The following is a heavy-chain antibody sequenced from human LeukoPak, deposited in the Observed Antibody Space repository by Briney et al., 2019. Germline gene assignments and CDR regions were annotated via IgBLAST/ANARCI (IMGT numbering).Heavy chain of an antibody. CDR2: IIPILGIA. V-gene: IGHV1-69*04. Sequence: SVKVSCKASGGTFSSYAISWVRQAPGQGLEWMGRIIPILGIANYAQKLQGRVTITADKSTSTAYMELSSLRSEDTAVYYCARSTVVTRGFDYWGQGTLVTVSS. D-gene: IGHD4-17*01. CDR3: ARSTVVTRGFDY. CDR1: GGTFSSYA. J-gene: IGHJ4*02.